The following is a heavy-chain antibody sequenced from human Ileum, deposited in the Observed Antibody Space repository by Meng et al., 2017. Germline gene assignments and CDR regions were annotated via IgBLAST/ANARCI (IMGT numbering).Heavy chain of an antibody. Sequence: QVQLQKSGPGLLKSSQTLSLTCTVSGGSISIGDYYWSWVRQPPGKGLEWIGYIYYSGSTYYNPSLKSRAIMSVDTSKNHFSLKLSSVTAADTAVYYCARDRGGSYYFDYWGQGTLVTVSS. CDR1: GGSISIGDYY. D-gene: IGHD2-15*01. CDR3: ARDRGGSYYFDY. J-gene: IGHJ4*02. V-gene: IGHV4-30-4*01. CDR2: IYYSGST.